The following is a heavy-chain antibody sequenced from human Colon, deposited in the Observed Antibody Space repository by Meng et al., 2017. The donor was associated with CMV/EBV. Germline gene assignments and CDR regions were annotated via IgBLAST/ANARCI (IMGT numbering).Heavy chain of an antibody. CDR1: GFTLTNYT. CDR3: ARDQAGDPYFYYSGLDV. V-gene: IGHV3-21*06. CDR2: ISTSGTYI. Sequence: LSLTGVASGFTLTNYTIKWVRQAPGKGLEWVSSISTSGTYIYYADSVKGRFTVSRDTAKSSVYLHMSSLRADDTAVYYCARDQAGDPYFYYSGLDVWGQGTTVTVSS. J-gene: IGHJ6*02. D-gene: IGHD2-21*01.